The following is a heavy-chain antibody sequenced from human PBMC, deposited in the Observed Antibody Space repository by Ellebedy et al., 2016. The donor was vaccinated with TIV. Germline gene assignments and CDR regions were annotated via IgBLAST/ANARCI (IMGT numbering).Heavy chain of an antibody. D-gene: IGHD1-26*01. CDR1: GGSFRDYA. CDR2: IIPSSGPA. Sequence: AASVKVSCKVSGGSFRDYAISWVRQARGQGLEWMGGIIPSSGPAIYAQRFQGRVTFTADEYTSTAYMELSSLRSDDTAVYYCARDLSVSGRYLSAHWGQGTLVTVSS. V-gene: IGHV1-69*13. CDR3: ARDLSVSGRYLSAH. J-gene: IGHJ4*02.